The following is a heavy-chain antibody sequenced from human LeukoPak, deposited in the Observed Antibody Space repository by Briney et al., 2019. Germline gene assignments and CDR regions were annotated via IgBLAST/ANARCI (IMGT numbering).Heavy chain of an antibody. CDR3: ARGSPNYDFWSGDFDWLLSGPDC. J-gene: IGHJ4*02. CDR2: ISYDGSNK. V-gene: IGHV3-30-3*01. Sequence: GGSLRLSCAASGFTFSSYAMHWVRQAPGKGLEWVAVISYDGSNKYYADSVKGRFTISRDNSKNTLYLQMNSLRAEDTAVYYCARGSPNYDFWSGDFDWLLSGPDCWGQGTLVTVSS. D-gene: IGHD3-3*01. CDR1: GFTFSSYA.